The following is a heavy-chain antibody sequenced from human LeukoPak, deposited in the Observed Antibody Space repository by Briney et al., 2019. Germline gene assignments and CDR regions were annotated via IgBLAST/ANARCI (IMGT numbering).Heavy chain of an antibody. CDR1: GFNFGVFW. V-gene: IGHV3-7*01. Sequence: GDSLRLSCAASGFNFGVFWMSWVRLAPGRGLQWVASMNEGGSHIYYEDSVKGRFTISRDNARKSLFLQMNSLRAEDTAVYYCARLFDGVTTFDYWGQGALVTVSS. J-gene: IGHJ4*02. CDR2: MNEGGSHI. D-gene: IGHD1-1*01. CDR3: ARLFDGVTTFDY.